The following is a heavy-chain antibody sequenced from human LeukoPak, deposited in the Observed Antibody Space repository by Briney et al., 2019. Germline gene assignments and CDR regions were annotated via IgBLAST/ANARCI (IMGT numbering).Heavy chain of an antibody. CDR3: ARDTHPYDFWSGYTDY. CDR2: ISYDGSNK. V-gene: IGHV3-30-3*01. CDR1: GFTFSSYA. Sequence: GGSLRLSCAASGFTFSSYAVHWVRQAPGKGLEWVAVISYDGSNKYYADSVKGRFTISRDNSKNTLYLQMNSLRAEDTAVYYCARDTHPYDFWSGYTDYWGQGTLVTVSS. D-gene: IGHD3-3*01. J-gene: IGHJ4*02.